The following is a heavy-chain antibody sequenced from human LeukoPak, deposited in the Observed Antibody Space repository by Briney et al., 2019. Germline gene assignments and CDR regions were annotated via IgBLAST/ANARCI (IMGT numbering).Heavy chain of an antibody. D-gene: IGHD4-23*01. CDR3: ARGLGRGGNHVFDY. J-gene: IGHJ4*02. V-gene: IGHV1-69*13. Sequence: SVKVSCKASGGTFSSYAISWVRQAPGQGLEWMGGIIPIFGTANYAQKFQGRVTITADESTSTAYMELRSLRSDDTAVYYCARGLGRGGNHVFDYWGQGTLVTVSS. CDR2: IIPIFGTA. CDR1: GGTFSSYA.